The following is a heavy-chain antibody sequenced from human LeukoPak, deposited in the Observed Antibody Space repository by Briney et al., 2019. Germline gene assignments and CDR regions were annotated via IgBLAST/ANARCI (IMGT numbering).Heavy chain of an antibody. CDR1: GVSIRSYS. Sequence: SETLSLTCSVSGVSIRSYSWSWIRQPSGKGLEWIGRIQTSGSTNYNPSLRSRVTMSVDTSKNQFSLKLSSVTAADTAVYYCAGEEEGDYSDYFDYWGQGTLVTVSS. CDR2: IQTSGST. CDR3: AGEEEGDYSDYFDY. V-gene: IGHV4-4*07. J-gene: IGHJ4*02. D-gene: IGHD2-15*01.